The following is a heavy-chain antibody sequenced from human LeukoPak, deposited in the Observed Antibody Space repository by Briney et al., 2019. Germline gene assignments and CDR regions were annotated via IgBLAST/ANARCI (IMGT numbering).Heavy chain of an antibody. CDR2: ISDSGGST. Sequence: PGGSLRLSCAASGFTFSSYAMSWVRQAPGMGLEWVSTISDSGGSTYYADSVKGRFTISRDNSKNTLYLQMNSLRAEDTAVYYCAKAKAPYSSSPIDYWGQGTLVTVSS. CDR1: GFTFSSYA. CDR3: AKAKAPYSSSPIDY. V-gene: IGHV3-23*01. D-gene: IGHD6-6*01. J-gene: IGHJ4*02.